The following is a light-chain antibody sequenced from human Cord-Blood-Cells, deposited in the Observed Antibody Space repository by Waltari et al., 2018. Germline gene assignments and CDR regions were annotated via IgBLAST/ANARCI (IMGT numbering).Light chain of an antibody. J-gene: IGKJ3*01. CDR3: QKHNSAPFT. CDR1: HGISNY. V-gene: IGKV1-27*01. Sequence: DIQMTQSPSSLSASVGDRVTITCRASHGISNYLAWYQQKPGKVPKLLIYAASTLQSGVPSRFSGSGSGTDFTLTISSLQPEDVATYYCQKHNSAPFTFGPGTKVDIK. CDR2: AAS.